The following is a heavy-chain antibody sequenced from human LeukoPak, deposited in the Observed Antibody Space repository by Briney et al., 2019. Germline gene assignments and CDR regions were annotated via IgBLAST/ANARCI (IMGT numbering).Heavy chain of an antibody. Sequence: SETLSLTCAVSGYSISSGYYWGWIRQPPGKGLEWIGSIYHSGSTYYNPSLKSRVTISVDTSKNQFSLKLSSVTAADTAVYYCARERYHCSSTSCYYVADYWGQGTLVTVSS. CDR2: IYHSGST. CDR3: ARERYHCSSTSCYYVADY. V-gene: IGHV4-38-2*02. J-gene: IGHJ4*02. D-gene: IGHD2-2*01. CDR1: GYSISSGYY.